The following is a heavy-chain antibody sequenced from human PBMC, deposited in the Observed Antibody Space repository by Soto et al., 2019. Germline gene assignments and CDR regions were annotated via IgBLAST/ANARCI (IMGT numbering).Heavy chain of an antibody. CDR2: ISGYNGDT. J-gene: IGHJ1*01. CDR1: GYTFTNYG. Sequence: ASVKVSCKTSGYTFTNYGITWVRQAPGQGPEWMGWISGYNGDTKHAQTLQGRVTMTTDTSTSTAYMELRSLRSDDTAVYYCARGGTSRSAEYYQHWGQGTLVTAPQ. CDR3: ARGGTSRSAEYYQH. V-gene: IGHV1-18*01. D-gene: IGHD2-2*01.